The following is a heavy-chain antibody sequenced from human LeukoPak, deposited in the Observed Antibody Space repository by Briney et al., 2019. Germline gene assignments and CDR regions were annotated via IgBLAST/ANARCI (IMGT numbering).Heavy chain of an antibody. CDR1: GFTFGDYA. V-gene: IGHV3-49*04. D-gene: IGHD3-10*01. CDR3: TRVSRVRGVIFAFDY. J-gene: IGHJ4*02. CDR2: IRSKAYGGTT. Sequence: GGSLRLSCTASGFTFGDYAMSWVRQAPGKGLEWVGFIRSKAYGGTTEYAASVKGRFTISRDDSKSIAYLQMNSLKTEDTVVYYCTRVSRVRGVIFAFDYWGQGTLVTVSS.